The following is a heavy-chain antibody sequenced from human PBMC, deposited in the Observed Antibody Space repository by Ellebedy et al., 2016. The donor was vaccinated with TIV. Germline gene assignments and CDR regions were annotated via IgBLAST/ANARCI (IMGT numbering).Heavy chain of an antibody. D-gene: IGHD3-10*01. J-gene: IGHJ6*02. CDR3: AKDFVGSGSYNHYYYGMDV. CDR2: ISWDGSST. V-gene: IGHV3-43D*03. Sequence: GGSLRLXXAASGFTFDDYAMHWVRQTPGKGLEWVSLISWDGSSTSYADSVKGRFTISRDNSKNSLYLQMNSLRAEDTALYYCAKDFVGSGSYNHYYYGMDVWGQGTTVTVSS. CDR1: GFTFDDYA.